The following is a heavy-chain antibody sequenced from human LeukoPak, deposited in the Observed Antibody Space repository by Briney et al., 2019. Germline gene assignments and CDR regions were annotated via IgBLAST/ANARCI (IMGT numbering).Heavy chain of an antibody. CDR3: ARLNYYDSSGYPNWFDP. Sequence: SETLSLTCTVSGGSISSSSYYWSWIRQPPGKGLEWIGYIYYSGSTSYNPSLKSRVTISVDTSKNQFSLKLSSVTAADTAVYYCARLNYYDSSGYPNWFDPWGQGTLVTVSS. J-gene: IGHJ5*02. D-gene: IGHD3-22*01. V-gene: IGHV4-61*01. CDR1: GGSISSSSYY. CDR2: IYYSGST.